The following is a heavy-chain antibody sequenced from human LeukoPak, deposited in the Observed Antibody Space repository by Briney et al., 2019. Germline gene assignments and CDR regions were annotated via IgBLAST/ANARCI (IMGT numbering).Heavy chain of an antibody. D-gene: IGHD3-10*01. CDR2: VKSDGSNP. CDR1: RFTFSNYG. Sequence: GGSRKLSCGASRFTFSNYGRHWVRQPPGKGLVWFSRVKSDGSNPSYADSVKGRFTISRDNAENMLYLQMNTLGAEDTAVYYCARDIVSGSGSLDYWGQGTLVTVSS. V-gene: IGHV3-74*01. J-gene: IGHJ4*02. CDR3: ARDIVSGSGSLDY.